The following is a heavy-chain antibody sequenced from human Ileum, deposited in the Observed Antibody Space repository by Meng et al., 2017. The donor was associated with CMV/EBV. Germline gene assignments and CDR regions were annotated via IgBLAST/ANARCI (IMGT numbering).Heavy chain of an antibody. CDR2: IYYNAST. Sequence: LPRRGSGPGLVKPSETLSLTCTVSGGSISNSSYYWGWIRQAPGKGLEWIGNIYYNASTYYNPSLKSRVTISLDTSENQFSLKLSSVTAADTAVYYCASVRFWGNYRYYFDYWGQGTLVTVSS. D-gene: IGHD3-16*02. J-gene: IGHJ4*02. CDR3: ASVRFWGNYRYYFDY. V-gene: IGHV4-39*07. CDR1: GGSISNSSYY.